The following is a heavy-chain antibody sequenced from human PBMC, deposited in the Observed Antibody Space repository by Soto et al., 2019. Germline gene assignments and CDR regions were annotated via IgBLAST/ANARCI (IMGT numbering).Heavy chain of an antibody. V-gene: IGHV4-31*03. D-gene: IGHD2-15*01. CDR3: VQDPSPQPTTVFTPGWFDP. CDR1: GGSIKDGGYY. CDR2: IYYTGTT. J-gene: IGHJ5*02. Sequence: QVQLQESGPGLVKPSQTLSLTCTVSGGSIKDGGYYWSWIRQVPGKGLEWIGYIYYTGTTYYNPSLRGRVTVSVDMSKSQFPLSLTAVTAADTAVYYWVQDPSPQPTTVFTPGWFDPWGQGILVIVSS.